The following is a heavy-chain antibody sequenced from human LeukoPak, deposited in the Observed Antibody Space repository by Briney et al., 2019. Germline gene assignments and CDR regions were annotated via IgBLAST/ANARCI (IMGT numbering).Heavy chain of an antibody. J-gene: IGHJ4*02. D-gene: IGHD3-22*01. V-gene: IGHV3-30-3*01. CDR1: GFTFSSYA. Sequence: PGRSLRLSCAASGFTFSSYAMHWVRQAPGQGLDLEAVISYDGSNKYYADSVKGRYTISRDNSKNTLYLQMNSLRAEDTAVYYCARDTTQYYYDSSGYSSYFDYWGQGTLVTVSS. CDR2: ISYDGSNK. CDR3: ARDTTQYYYDSSGYSSYFDY.